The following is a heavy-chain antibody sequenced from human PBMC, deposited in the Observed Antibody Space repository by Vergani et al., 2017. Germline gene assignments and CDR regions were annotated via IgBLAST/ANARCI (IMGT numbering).Heavy chain of an antibody. CDR3: ASPFPGGWVDP. J-gene: IGHJ5*02. CDR1: GGSISSSSYY. V-gene: IGHV4-39*01. CDR2: MYYSGST. Sequence: QLQLQESGPGLVKPSETLSLTCTVSGGSISSSSYYWGWIRQPPGKGLEWIGSMYYSGSTYYNPSLKSRVTISGDTSKNQFSLKLSSVTAADTAVYYCASPFPGGWVDPWGQGTLVTVSS. D-gene: IGHD3-10*01.